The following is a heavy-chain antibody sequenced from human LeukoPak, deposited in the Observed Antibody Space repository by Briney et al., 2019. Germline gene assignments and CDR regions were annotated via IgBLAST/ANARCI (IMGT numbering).Heavy chain of an antibody. J-gene: IGHJ4*02. CDR3: AREGLGELTLDY. CDR2: ISTYSGDT. CDR1: GYTFTSYG. V-gene: IGHV1-18*01. Sequence: RAPVKVSCKASGYTFTSYGISWVRQAPGQGLEWMGWISTYSGDTNYAQKLQGRVTMTTDTSTNTAYMELRSLRSDDTAVYYCAREGLGELTLDYWGQGTLVTVSS. D-gene: IGHD3-16*01.